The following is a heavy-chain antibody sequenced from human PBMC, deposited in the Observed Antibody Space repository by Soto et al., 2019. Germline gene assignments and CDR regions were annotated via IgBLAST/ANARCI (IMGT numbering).Heavy chain of an antibody. Sequence: QVQLVQSGADVKKPGSSVKVSCKTSGGSFGSSAISWVRQAPAQGLEWMGEIIPVFDKANYAQNFQGRLTITADELTGTVFMELSSLRSEDTAVYFCARLRRAWGDAFDLWGLGTVVTVSS. CDR1: GGSFGSSA. CDR2: IIPVFDKA. CDR3: ARLRRAWGDAFDL. V-gene: IGHV1-69*01. D-gene: IGHD3-16*01. J-gene: IGHJ3*01.